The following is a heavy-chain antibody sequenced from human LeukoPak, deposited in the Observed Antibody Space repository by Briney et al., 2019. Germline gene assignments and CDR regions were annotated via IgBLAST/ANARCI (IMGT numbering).Heavy chain of an antibody. CDR3: ARVYQTRPSFVFSQYYFDY. V-gene: IGHV1-2*02. J-gene: IGHJ4*02. CDR1: GYTFTGYY. Sequence: GASVKVSCKASGYTFTGYYMHWVRQAPGQGLEWMGWINPNSGGTNYAQKLQGRVTMTTDTSTSTAYMELRSLRSDDTAVYYCARVYQTRPSFVFSQYYFDYWGQGTLVTVSS. CDR2: INPNSGGT. D-gene: IGHD3-16*01.